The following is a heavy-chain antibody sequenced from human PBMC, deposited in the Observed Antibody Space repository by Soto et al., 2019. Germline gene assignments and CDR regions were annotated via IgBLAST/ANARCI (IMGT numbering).Heavy chain of an antibody. CDR3: ARVVGALGHWFDP. D-gene: IGHD1-26*01. V-gene: IGHV1-18*01. CDR1: GYTFTSYG. Sequence: QVQLVQSGAEVKKPGASVKVSCKASGYTFTSYGISWVRQAPGQGLEWMGRISAYNGNTNYAQKLQGRVTMTTDTSTSTVYMELRSLRSDDTAVHYCARVVGALGHWFDPWGQGTLVTVSS. J-gene: IGHJ5*02. CDR2: ISAYNGNT.